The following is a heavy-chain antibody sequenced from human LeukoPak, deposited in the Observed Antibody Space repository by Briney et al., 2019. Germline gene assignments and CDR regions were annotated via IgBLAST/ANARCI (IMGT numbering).Heavy chain of an antibody. CDR2: IHSSGST. D-gene: IGHD1-26*01. CDR3: ARDIREVGDSHYFDY. V-gene: IGHV4-59*01. J-gene: IGHJ4*02. CDR1: GFSITTYY. Sequence: SETLSLTCTVSGFSITTYYWSWIRQSPGNGLEWIGLIHSSGSTTYNPSLKSRVTISVDTSKNQFSVHLSSVTAADTAVYYCARDIREVGDSHYFDYWGQGTLVTVTS.